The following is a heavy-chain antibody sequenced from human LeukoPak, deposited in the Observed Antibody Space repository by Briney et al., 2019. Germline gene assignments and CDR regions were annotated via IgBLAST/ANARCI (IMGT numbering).Heavy chain of an antibody. CDR2: IYYSEST. CDR1: GYSISSGYY. Sequence: SETLSLTCTVSGYSISSGYYWGWIRQPPGKGREGIGIIYYSESTYYNPSLKSRVTISVDTSKNQYPLKLRSVTSADTAVYYCARVNYYDRSGYYWSKGTLVTVSS. V-gene: IGHV4-38-2*02. CDR3: ARVNYYDRSGYY. J-gene: IGHJ4*02. D-gene: IGHD3-22*01.